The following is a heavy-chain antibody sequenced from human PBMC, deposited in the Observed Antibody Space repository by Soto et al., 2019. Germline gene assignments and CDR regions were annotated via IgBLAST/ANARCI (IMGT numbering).Heavy chain of an antibody. CDR3: ARGDPYGDYALDY. CDR1: GGSISSGGYY. V-gene: IGHV4-31*03. J-gene: IGHJ4*02. D-gene: IGHD4-17*01. CDR2: IYYSGST. Sequence: QVQLQESGPGLVKPSQTLSLTCTVSGGSISSGGYYWSWIRQHPGKGLEWIGYIYYSGSTYYNPSVKSRVTIAVDTSKNQFSLKLSSVTAADTAVYYCARGDPYGDYALDYWGQGTLVTVSS.